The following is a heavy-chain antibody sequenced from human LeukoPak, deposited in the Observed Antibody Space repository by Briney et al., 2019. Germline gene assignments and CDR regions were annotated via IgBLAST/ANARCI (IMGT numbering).Heavy chain of an antibody. V-gene: IGHV3-30*02. CDR3: ATDRGYYTSGSYYLDY. Sequence: PGGSLRLSCAASGFTFSSYGMHWVRQAPGKGLERVAFIRYDGSNKYYGDSVKGRFTISRDNSKNTLYLQMNSLRAEDTAVYYCATDRGYYTSGSYYLDYWGQGTLVTVSS. CDR1: GFTFSSYG. J-gene: IGHJ4*02. CDR2: IRYDGSNK. D-gene: IGHD3-10*01.